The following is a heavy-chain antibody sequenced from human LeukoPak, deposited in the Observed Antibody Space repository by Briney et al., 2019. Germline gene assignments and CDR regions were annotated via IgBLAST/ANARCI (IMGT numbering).Heavy chain of an antibody. J-gene: IGHJ4*02. D-gene: IGHD3-10*01. CDR1: GYTFTVYY. V-gene: IGHV1-2*02. Sequence: ASVKVSCKASGYTFTVYYMHWVRRAPGQGLEWMGWLNPNSGGTNYAQKFQGRVTMTRDTSISTAYMELSRLRSDDTAVYYCARVVGGNYYGSETDDYWGQGTLVTVSS. CDR2: LNPNSGGT. CDR3: ARVVGGNYYGSETDDY.